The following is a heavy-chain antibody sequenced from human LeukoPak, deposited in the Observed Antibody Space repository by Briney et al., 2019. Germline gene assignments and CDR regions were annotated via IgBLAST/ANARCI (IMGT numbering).Heavy chain of an antibody. J-gene: IGHJ4*02. Sequence: GGSLRLSCEASGFMFSDYGMHWVRQAPGKGLEWVAVIWYDGSKTYYVDSVKGRFSISRDNSKNTLYLQMSSLKVEDTAIYYCARDPATVTSCFDCWGQGTLVTVSS. V-gene: IGHV3-33*01. D-gene: IGHD4-17*01. CDR3: ARDPATVTSCFDC. CDR1: GFMFSDYG. CDR2: IWYDGSKT.